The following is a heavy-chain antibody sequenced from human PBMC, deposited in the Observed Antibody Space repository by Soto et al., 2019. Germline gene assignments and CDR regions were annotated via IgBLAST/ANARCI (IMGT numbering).Heavy chain of an antibody. V-gene: IGHV3-66*01. Sequence: PGGSLRLSCAVSGLTVSGNYMSWVRQAPGKGLEWVSAVYSGGTTYYADSVKGRFSISRDISKNTVYLQMNGLRAEDTALYYCAALSYWGQGTLVTVSS. CDR2: VYSGGTT. J-gene: IGHJ4*02. CDR3: AALSY. CDR1: GLTVSGNY.